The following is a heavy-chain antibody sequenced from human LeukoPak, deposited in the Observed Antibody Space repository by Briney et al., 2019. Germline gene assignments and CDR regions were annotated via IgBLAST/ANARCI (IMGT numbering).Heavy chain of an antibody. CDR1: GFTFSSYT. CDR3: ARNQRTVIRYFDS. J-gene: IGHJ4*02. D-gene: IGHD2-21*01. V-gene: IGHV3-21*01. CDR2: ISSGSSDK. Sequence: GGSLRLSCAASGFTFSSYTMNWVRQAPGKGLEWVSSISSGSSDKKYADSMKGRFTISRDNAKNSLDLQMNSLRVEDTAIYYCARNQRTVIRYFDSWGQGTLVTVSS.